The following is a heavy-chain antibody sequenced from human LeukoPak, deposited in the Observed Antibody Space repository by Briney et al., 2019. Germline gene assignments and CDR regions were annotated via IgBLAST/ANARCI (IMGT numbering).Heavy chain of an antibody. V-gene: IGHV3-30-3*01. D-gene: IGHD3-22*01. CDR2: ISYDGSNK. CDR1: GFTFNDYA. CDR3: ARDKGYYDSSGYYPYYYYYGMDV. J-gene: IGHJ6*02. Sequence: GGSLRLSCAASGFTFNDYAMHWVRQAPGKGLEWVAVISYDGSNKYYADSVKGRFTISRDNSKNTLYLQMNSLRSEDTAVDYCARDKGYYDSSGYYPYYYYYGMDVWGQGTTVTVSS.